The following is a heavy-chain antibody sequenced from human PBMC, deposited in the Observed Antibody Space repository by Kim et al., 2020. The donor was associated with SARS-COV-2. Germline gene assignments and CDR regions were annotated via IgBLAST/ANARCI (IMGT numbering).Heavy chain of an antibody. Sequence: GGSLRLSCTASGFTFGDYAMSWVRQAPGKGLEWVGFIRSKAYGGTTEYAASVKGRFTISRDDSKSIAYLQMNSLKTEDTAVYYCTRGWWPTDDYWGQGTLVTVSS. CDR1: GFTFGDYA. CDR2: IRSKAYGGTT. CDR3: TRGWWPTDDY. J-gene: IGHJ4*02. D-gene: IGHD2-15*01. V-gene: IGHV3-49*04.